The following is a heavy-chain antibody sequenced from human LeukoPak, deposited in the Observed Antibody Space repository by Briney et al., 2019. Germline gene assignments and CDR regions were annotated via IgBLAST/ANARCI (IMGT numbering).Heavy chain of an antibody. V-gene: IGHV3-7*01. Sequence: GGSLRLSCATSGFDFNYYLMAWVRQAPGKGLEWLATVNKDGSGREYIDSVRGRFTISRDNAKNSIHLQMSSLSADDTAVYFCATEFWYRFDHWGQGILVTVSS. J-gene: IGHJ4*02. CDR1: GFDFNYYL. CDR2: VNKDGSGR. CDR3: ATEFWYRFDH. D-gene: IGHD3-3*01.